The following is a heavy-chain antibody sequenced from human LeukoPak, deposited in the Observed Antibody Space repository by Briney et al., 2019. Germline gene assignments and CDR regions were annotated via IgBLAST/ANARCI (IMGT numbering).Heavy chain of an antibody. V-gene: IGHV3-74*01. CDR2: INSEGSST. D-gene: IGHD3-22*01. Sequence: GGSLRLSCAASGFTLSRYGMNCVRQAPGKGLVWVSRINSEGSSTTYADSVKGRFTISRDNAKNTPILQMNSLRAEDTAVYYCARDYYSRFDYWGQGTLVTVSS. CDR3: ARDYYSRFDY. CDR1: GFTLSRYG. J-gene: IGHJ4*02.